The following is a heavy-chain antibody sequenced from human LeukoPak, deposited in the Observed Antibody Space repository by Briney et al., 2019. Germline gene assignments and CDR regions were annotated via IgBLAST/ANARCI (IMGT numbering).Heavy chain of an antibody. V-gene: IGHV4-34*01. J-gene: IGHJ5*02. CDR1: GGSFSGYY. CDR3: ARPYGDNENWFDP. CDR2: INHSGST. D-gene: IGHD4-17*01. Sequence: PSETLSLTCAVYGGSFSGYYWSWIRQPPGKGLEWIGEINHSGSTNYNPSLKSRVTISVDTSKNQFSLKLSSVTAADTAVYYCARPYGDNENWFDPWGQGTLVTVSS.